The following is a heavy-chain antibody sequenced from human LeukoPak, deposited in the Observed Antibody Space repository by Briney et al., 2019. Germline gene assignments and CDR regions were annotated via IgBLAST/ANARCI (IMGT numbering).Heavy chain of an antibody. Sequence: GGSLRLSCAASGFTFSSYSMNWVRQAPGKGLEWVSYISSSSSTIYYADSVKGRFTISRDNAKNSLYLQMNSLRAEDTAVYYCARRSEVRGFDIWGQGTMVTVSS. CDR2: ISSSSSTI. CDR1: GFTFSSYS. D-gene: IGHD3-10*01. J-gene: IGHJ3*02. V-gene: IGHV3-48*04. CDR3: ARRSEVRGFDI.